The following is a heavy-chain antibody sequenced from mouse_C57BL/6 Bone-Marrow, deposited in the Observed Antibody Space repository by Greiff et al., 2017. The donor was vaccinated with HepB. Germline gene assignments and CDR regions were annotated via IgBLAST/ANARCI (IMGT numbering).Heavy chain of an antibody. Sequence: VQLQQPGAELVKPGASVKLSCKASGYTFTSYWMHWVKQRPGQGLEWIGMIHPNSGSTNYNEKFKSKATLTVDKSSSTAYMQLSSLTSEDSAVYYCARTGYGSSYDWYFDVWGTGTTVTVSS. V-gene: IGHV1-64*01. D-gene: IGHD1-1*01. CDR3: ARTGYGSSYDWYFDV. CDR2: IHPNSGST. CDR1: GYTFTSYW. J-gene: IGHJ1*03.